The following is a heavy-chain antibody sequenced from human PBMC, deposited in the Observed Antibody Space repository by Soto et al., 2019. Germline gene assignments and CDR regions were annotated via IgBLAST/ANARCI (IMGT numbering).Heavy chain of an antibody. D-gene: IGHD3-16*01. V-gene: IGHV1-69*01. CDR2: IIPICGTA. CDR3: PRAEGVYAVTPKNGMDV. Sequence: QVQLVQSGAEVKKPGASVKVSCKASGGTFSSYAISWVRQAPGQGLEWMGGIIPICGTANYAQKVQGRVTITADESTSPAYMELSSLRSEDKAVSYCPRAEGVYAVTPKNGMDVLGQCTTATVSS. J-gene: IGHJ6*02. CDR1: GGTFSSYA.